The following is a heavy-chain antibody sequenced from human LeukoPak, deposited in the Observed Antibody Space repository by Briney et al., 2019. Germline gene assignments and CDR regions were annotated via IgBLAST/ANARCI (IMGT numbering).Heavy chain of an antibody. CDR1: GGSISISSYY. Sequence: SETLSLTCTVSGGSISISSYYWGWIRQPPGKGLEWIGSIYYSGSTYYNPSLKSRVTISVDTSKNQFSLKLSSVTAADTAVYYCSRSSTTGGRWFDPWGQGTLVTVSS. CDR3: SRSSTTGGRWFDP. D-gene: IGHD2-2*01. V-gene: IGHV4-39*01. CDR2: IYYSGST. J-gene: IGHJ5*02.